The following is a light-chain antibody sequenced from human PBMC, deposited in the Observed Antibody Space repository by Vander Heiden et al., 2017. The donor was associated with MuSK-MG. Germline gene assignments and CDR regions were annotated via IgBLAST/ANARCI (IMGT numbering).Light chain of an antibody. Sequence: DIQLTQSPSFLSASVGDRVTITCRASQGISSYLAWYQQKSGKAPKLLIYAASTLQSGVPSRFRGSGSGTEFTLTISSLQPEHFATYYCQQVNSYPPTFGQGTKLEIK. CDR2: AAS. CDR3: QQVNSYPPT. J-gene: IGKJ2*01. V-gene: IGKV1-9*01. CDR1: QGISSY.